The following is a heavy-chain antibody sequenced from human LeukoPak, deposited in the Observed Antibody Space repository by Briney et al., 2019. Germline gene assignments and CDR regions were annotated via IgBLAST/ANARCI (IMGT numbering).Heavy chain of an antibody. CDR3: ARGGCGDSAAPFDD. Sequence: ASVKVSCKTSGYTFTSCYMHWVRQAPGQGLEWMGMINPSAGSTRYAQKFQGRVTMTTDTSTSTVYMELSSLRSEDTAVYYCARGGCGDSAAPFDDWGQGTLVPVAS. CDR2: INPSAGST. D-gene: IGHD2-21*02. J-gene: IGHJ4*02. CDR1: GYTFTSCY. V-gene: IGHV1-46*01.